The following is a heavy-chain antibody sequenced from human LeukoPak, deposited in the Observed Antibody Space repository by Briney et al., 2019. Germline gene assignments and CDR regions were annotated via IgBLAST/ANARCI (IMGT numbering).Heavy chain of an antibody. J-gene: IGHJ3*02. CDR1: GYTFTSYY. CDR3: VRDREDSGAYYDAFDI. D-gene: IGHD3-22*01. V-gene: IGHV1-46*01. CDR2: INPSGGST. Sequence: GASVKVSCKASGYTFTSYYMHWVRQASGQGLEWMGIINPSGGSTTYAQKFQGRVTMTRDTSTSTVYMELSSLTSEDTAVYYCVRDREDSGAYYDAFDIWGQGTMVTVSS.